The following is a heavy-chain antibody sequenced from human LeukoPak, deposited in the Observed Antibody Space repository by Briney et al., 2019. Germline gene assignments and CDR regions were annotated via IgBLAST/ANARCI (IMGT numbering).Heavy chain of an antibody. CDR1: GYTFTSYG. CDR3: ARDRSTCSGGSCYPLRRWFDP. J-gene: IGHJ5*02. V-gene: IGHV1-18*01. D-gene: IGHD2-15*01. Sequence: ASVKVSCKASGYTFTSYGISWVRQAPGQGLERMGWISAYNGNTNYAQKLQGRVTMTTDTSTSTAYMELRSLRSDDTAVYYCARDRSTCSGGSCYPLRRWFDPWGQGTLVTVSS. CDR2: ISAYNGNT.